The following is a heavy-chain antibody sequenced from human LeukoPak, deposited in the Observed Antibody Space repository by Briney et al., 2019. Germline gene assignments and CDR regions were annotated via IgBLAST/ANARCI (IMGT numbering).Heavy chain of an antibody. J-gene: IGHJ4*02. Sequence: GGSLRLSCAASGFTVSSNYMSWVRQAPGKGLEWVSIIYDGGRTNYADSVKGRFTISRDNSKNTLYLQMNSLRTEDTAVYYCARGARGYSHGSRFDYWGQGTLVTVSS. CDR2: IYDGGRT. V-gene: IGHV3-53*01. CDR1: GFTVSSNY. D-gene: IGHD5-18*01. CDR3: ARGARGYSHGSRFDY.